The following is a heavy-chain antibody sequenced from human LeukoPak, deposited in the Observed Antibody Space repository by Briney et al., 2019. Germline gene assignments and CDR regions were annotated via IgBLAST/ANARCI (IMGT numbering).Heavy chain of an antibody. J-gene: IGHJ4*02. CDR1: GFTVSSSY. V-gene: IGHV3-53*01. CDR2: IYSGGST. CDR3: ARDYYDSSGYYYPPQGYFDY. Sequence: GGSLRLFCAVSGFTVSSSYMSWVRQAPGKGLEWVSVIYSGGSTFYADSVKGRFTISRDNAKNSLYLQMNSLRAEDTAVYYCARDYYDSSGYYYPPQGYFDYWGQGTLVTVSS. D-gene: IGHD3-22*01.